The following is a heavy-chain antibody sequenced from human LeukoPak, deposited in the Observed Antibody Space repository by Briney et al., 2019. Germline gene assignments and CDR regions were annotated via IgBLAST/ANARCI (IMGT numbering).Heavy chain of an antibody. CDR1: GGSISSYY. CDR2: IYYSGST. CDR3: ARGRHGDYVFWFDP. Sequence: SETLSLTCTVSGGSISSYYWSWIRQPPGKGLEWIGYIYYSGSTNYNPSLKSRVTISVDTSKNQFSLKLSSVTAADTAVYYCARGRHGDYVFWFDPWGQGTLVTVSS. D-gene: IGHD4-17*01. J-gene: IGHJ5*02. V-gene: IGHV4-59*12.